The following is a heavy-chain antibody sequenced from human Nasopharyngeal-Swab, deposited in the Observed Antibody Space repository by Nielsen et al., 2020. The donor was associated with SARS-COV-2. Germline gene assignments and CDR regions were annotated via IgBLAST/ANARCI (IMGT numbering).Heavy chain of an antibody. CDR2: IIPIFGTA. CDR1: GGTFSSYA. V-gene: IGHV1-69*06. Sequence: SVKVSCKASGGTFSSYAISWVRQAPGQGLEWMGGIIPIFGTANYAQKFQGRVTMTADKSTSTAYMELSSLRSEDTAVYYCARARYYDSSGYYYYFDYWGQGTLVTVSS. CDR3: ARARYYDSSGYYYYFDY. D-gene: IGHD3-22*01. J-gene: IGHJ4*02.